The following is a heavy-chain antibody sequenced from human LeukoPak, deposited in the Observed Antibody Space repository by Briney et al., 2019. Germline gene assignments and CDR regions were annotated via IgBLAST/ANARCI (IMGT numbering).Heavy chain of an antibody. CDR3: ARHGSIASRRNWFDL. D-gene: IGHD6-6*01. V-gene: IGHV5-51*02. J-gene: IGHJ5*02. Sequence: GESLKISCKGSGYSFASYWTAWVRQMPGKGMEWMGIIYPGDSDTRYNPSFQGQVTISADKSISTAYLQWSSLKASDTAMYYRARHGSIASRRNWFDLWGQGTLVAVSS. CDR1: GYSFASYW. CDR2: IYPGDSDT.